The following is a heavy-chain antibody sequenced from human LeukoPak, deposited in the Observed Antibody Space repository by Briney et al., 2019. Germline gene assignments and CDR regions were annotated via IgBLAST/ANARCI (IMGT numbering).Heavy chain of an antibody. Sequence: ASVKVSCKASGYTFTSYGISWVRQAPGQVLEWMGWISAYNGNTNYAQKLQGRVTMTTDTSTSTAYMELRSLRSDDTAVYYCARVDHSYYDFWSALPGYWFDPWGQGTLVTVSS. V-gene: IGHV1-18*01. CDR3: ARVDHSYYDFWSALPGYWFDP. D-gene: IGHD3-3*01. CDR2: ISAYNGNT. J-gene: IGHJ5*02. CDR1: GYTFTSYG.